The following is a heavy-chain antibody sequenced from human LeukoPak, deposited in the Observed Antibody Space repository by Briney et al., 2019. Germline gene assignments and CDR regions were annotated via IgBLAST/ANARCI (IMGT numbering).Heavy chain of an antibody. CDR1: GGTFSSYA. CDR3: ARVVGLTGYSSSWYSGYYYYMDV. J-gene: IGHJ6*03. CDR2: IIPIFGTT. D-gene: IGHD6-13*01. Sequence: SVKASCKASGGTFSSYAISWVRQAPGQGLEWMGGIIPIFGTTNYAQKFQDRVTITADKSTSTAYMELSSLRSEDTAVYYCARVVGLTGYSSSWYSGYYYYMDVWGKGTTVTVSS. V-gene: IGHV1-69*06.